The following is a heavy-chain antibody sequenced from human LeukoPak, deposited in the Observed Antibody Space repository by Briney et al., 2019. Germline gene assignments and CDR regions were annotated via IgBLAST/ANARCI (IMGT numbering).Heavy chain of an antibody. CDR3: AKDRSYGDYGGGFDY. CDR2: ISWNSGSI. CDR1: GFTFDDYA. V-gene: IGHV3-9*01. J-gene: IGHJ4*02. D-gene: IGHD4-17*01. Sequence: SGGSLRLSCAASGFTFDDYAMHWVRQAPGKGLEWVSGISWNSGSIGYADSVKGRFTISRDNAKNSLYLQMNSLRAEDTALYYCAKDRSYGDYGGGFDYWGQGTLVTVSS.